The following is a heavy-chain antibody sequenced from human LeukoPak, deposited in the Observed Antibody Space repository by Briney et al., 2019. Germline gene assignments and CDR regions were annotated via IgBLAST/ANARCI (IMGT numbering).Heavy chain of an antibody. V-gene: IGHV3-53*01. D-gene: IGHD3-10*01. Sequence: GGSLRLSCAASGFTVSNSFMSWVRQAPGKGLEWVSVYSGGTTYYADSVKGRFTISRDNTRNSLYLHMNSLGPEDAAVYFCARATPGTPAYWGHGTLVTVSS. J-gene: IGHJ4*01. CDR2: YSGGTT. CDR3: ARATPGTPAY. CDR1: GFTVSNSF.